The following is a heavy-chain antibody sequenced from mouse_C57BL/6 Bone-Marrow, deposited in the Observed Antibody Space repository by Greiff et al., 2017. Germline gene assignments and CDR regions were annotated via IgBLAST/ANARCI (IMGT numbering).Heavy chain of an antibody. CDR2: IHPNSGST. D-gene: IGHD2-12*01. Sequence: QVQLQQPGAELVKPGASVKLSCKASGYTFTSYWMHWVKQRPGQGLEWIGMIHPNSGSTNYNEKFKSKATLTVDKSSSTAYMQLIILTSADSAVYYCARSRKYYSVLGMDYWGQGTSVTVSS. CDR1: GYTFTSYW. CDR3: ARSRKYYSVLGMDY. V-gene: IGHV1-64*01. J-gene: IGHJ4*01.